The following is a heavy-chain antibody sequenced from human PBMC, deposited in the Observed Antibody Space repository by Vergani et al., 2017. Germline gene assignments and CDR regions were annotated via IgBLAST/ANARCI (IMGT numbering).Heavy chain of an antibody. CDR2: IQFDGSNQ. CDR3: AKAXSGLRYFDWLPPDV. J-gene: IGHJ6*04. CDR1: GFTLSNYD. V-gene: IGHV3-30*02. Sequence: QVQLVESGGGVVQRGGSLRLSCATSGFTLSNYDMQWIRQGPGKGLEFVAFIQFDGSNQYYADSVKGRFTLSRDFSKNTLYLQMNSLRAEDTAVYYCAKAXSGLRYFDWLPPDVWGKGTTVTVSS. D-gene: IGHD3-9*01.